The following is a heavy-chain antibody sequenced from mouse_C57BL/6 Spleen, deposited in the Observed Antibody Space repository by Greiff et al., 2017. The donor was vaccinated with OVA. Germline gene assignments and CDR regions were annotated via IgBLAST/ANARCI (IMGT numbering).Heavy chain of an antibody. CDR1: GYTFTSYW. CDR2: IDPSDSDT. Sequence: QVQLQQPGAELVRPGSSVKLSCKASGYTFTSYWMHWVKQRPIQGLEWIGNIDPSDSDTHYNQKFKDKATLTVDKSSSTAYMQLSSLTSEDSAVYYCARGYWDGDYWGQGTTLTVSS. D-gene: IGHD4-1*01. J-gene: IGHJ2*01. V-gene: IGHV1-52*01. CDR3: ARGYWDGDY.